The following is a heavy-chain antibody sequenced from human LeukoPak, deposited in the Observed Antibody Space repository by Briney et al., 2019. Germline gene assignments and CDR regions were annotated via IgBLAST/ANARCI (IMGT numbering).Heavy chain of an antibody. CDR3: ARPQGVLLWFGVLPDDYFDY. J-gene: IGHJ4*02. CDR1: GYTFTSYA. D-gene: IGHD3-10*01. Sequence: ASVKVSCKASGYTFTSYAMNWVRQAPGQGLEWMGWINTNTGNPTYAQGFTGRFVFSLDTSVSTAYLQISSLKAEDTAVYYCARPQGVLLWFGVLPDDYFDYWGQGTLVTVSS. V-gene: IGHV7-4-1*02. CDR2: INTNTGNP.